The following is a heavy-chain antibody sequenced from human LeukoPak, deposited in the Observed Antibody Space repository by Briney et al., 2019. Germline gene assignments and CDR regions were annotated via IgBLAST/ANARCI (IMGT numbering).Heavy chain of an antibody. CDR1: GGSISSYY. CDR2: IYYSGST. V-gene: IGHV4-59*01. CDR3: VRVVALGAAGYYFDY. Sequence: KSSETLSLTCTVSGGSISSYYWSWIRQPPGKGLEWIGYIYYSGSTNHNPSLKSRVTISVDTSKNQFSLKLSSVTAADTAVYYCVRVVALGAAGYYFDYWGQGSLVTVSS. D-gene: IGHD6-13*01. J-gene: IGHJ4*02.